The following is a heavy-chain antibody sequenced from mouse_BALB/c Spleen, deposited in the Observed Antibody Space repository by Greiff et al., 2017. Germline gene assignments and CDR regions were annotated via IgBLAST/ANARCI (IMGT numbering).Heavy chain of an antibody. CDR2: INPSNGRT. Sequence: QVQLQQSGAELVKPGASVKLSCKASGYTFTSYWMHWVKQRPGQGLEWIGEINPSNGRTNYNEKFKSKATLTVDKSSSTAYMQLSSLTSEDSAVYYCARATRGYYYAMDYWGQGTSVTVSS. D-gene: IGHD1-1*01. V-gene: IGHV1S81*02. CDR3: ARATRGYYYAMDY. CDR1: GYTFTSYW. J-gene: IGHJ4*01.